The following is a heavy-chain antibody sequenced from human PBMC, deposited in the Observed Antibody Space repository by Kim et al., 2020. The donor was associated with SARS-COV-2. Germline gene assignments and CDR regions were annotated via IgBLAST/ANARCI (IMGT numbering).Heavy chain of an antibody. V-gene: IGHV3-30*03. CDR2: ISYDGSNK. CDR3: ALPPPGQKEVLGEYFHH. D-gene: IGHD3-10*01. CDR1: GFTFSTYA. J-gene: IGHJ1*01. Sequence: GGSLRLSCVVSGFTFSTYAMHWVRQAPGKGLEWVAVISYDGSNKYYADSVKGRFTISRDNSKNTLFLQMNSLRAEDTALYYCALPPPGQKEVLGEYFHHCGQGSLVTVS.